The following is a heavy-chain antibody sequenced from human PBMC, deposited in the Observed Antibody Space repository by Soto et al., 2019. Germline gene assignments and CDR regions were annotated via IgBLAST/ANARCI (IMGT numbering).Heavy chain of an antibody. J-gene: IGHJ4*02. D-gene: IGHD4-17*01. CDR3: ATGWSLTVTTTYYFDY. V-gene: IGHV4-34*01. CDR2: INHSGST. CDR1: GGSFSGYY. Sequence: PSETLSLTCAVYGGSFSGYYWSWIRQPPGKGLEWIGEINHSGSTNYSPSLKSRVTISVDTSKNQFSLKLSSVTAADTAVYYCATGWSLTVTTTYYFDYWGQGTLVTVSS.